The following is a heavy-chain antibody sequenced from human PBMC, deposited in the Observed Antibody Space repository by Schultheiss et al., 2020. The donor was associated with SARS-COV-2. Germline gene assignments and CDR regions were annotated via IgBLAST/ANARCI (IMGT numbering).Heavy chain of an antibody. CDR1: GYTFTSYD. Sequence: ASVKVSCKASGYTFTSYDINWVRQATGQGLEWMGWISAYNGSTNYAQKLQGRVTMTTDTSTSTAYMELRSLRSDDTAVYYCARDSSPAPGAFAWYFDLWGRGTLVTVSS. CDR3: ARDSSPAPGAFAWYFDL. CDR2: ISAYNGST. V-gene: IGHV1-18*01. J-gene: IGHJ2*01. D-gene: IGHD6-13*01.